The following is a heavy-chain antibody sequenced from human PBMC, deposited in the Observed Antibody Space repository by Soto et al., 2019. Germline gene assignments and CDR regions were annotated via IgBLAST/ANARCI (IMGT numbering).Heavy chain of an antibody. V-gene: IGHV3-20*04. J-gene: IGHJ4*02. CDR1: GFTFDDYG. CDR3: ARGRVVGATCPFDY. D-gene: IGHD1-26*01. Sequence: EVQLVESGGGVVRPGGSLRLSCAASGFTFDDYGMSWVRQAPGKGLEWVSGINWNGGSTGYADSVKGRFTISRDNAKNALYLQMNSLRGEDKAVYYCARGRVVGATCPFDYWGQGTLVTVSS. CDR2: INWNGGST.